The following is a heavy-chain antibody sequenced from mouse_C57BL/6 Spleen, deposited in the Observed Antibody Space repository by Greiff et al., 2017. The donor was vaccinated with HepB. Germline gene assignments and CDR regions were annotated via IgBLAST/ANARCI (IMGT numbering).Heavy chain of an antibody. D-gene: IGHD1-1*01. CDR3: ARWGITTVVAPYFDV. J-gene: IGHJ1*03. Sequence: VQLQQSGAELVKPGASVKISCKASGYAFSSYWMNWVKQRPGQGLEWIGNIYPSDSETHYNQKFKDKATLTVDKSSSTAYMQLSSLTSEDSAVYYCARWGITTVVAPYFDVWGTGTTVTVSS. CDR1: GYAFSSYW. CDR2: IYPSDSET. V-gene: IGHV1-61*01.